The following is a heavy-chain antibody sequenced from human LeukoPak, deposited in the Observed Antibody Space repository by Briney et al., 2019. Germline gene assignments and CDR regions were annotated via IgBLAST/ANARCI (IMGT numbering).Heavy chain of an antibody. CDR1: GFTVSSNY. CDR3: ARTAVAGNEYFDY. CDR2: IYSGGST. J-gene: IGHJ4*02. Sequence: GGSLRLSCAASGFTVSSNYMSWVRQAPGKGLEWVSVIYSGGSTYYADSVKGRFTISRDNAKNSLYLQMNSLRAEDTAVYYCARTAVAGNEYFDYWGQGTLVTVSS. V-gene: IGHV3-53*01. D-gene: IGHD6-19*01.